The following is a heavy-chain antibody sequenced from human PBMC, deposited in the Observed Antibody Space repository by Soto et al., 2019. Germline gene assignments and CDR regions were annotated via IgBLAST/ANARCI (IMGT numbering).Heavy chain of an antibody. D-gene: IGHD4-17*01. J-gene: IGHJ4*02. CDR2: ISYDGSNK. CDR3: ARNDHDYGGNGPDY. CDR1: GFTFSSYA. V-gene: IGHV3-30-3*01. Sequence: GGSLRLSCAASGFTFSSYAMHWVRQAPGKGLEWVAVISYDGSNKYYADSVKGRFTISRDNSKNTLYLQMNSLRAEDTAVYYCARNDHDYGGNGPDYWGQGTLVTVSS.